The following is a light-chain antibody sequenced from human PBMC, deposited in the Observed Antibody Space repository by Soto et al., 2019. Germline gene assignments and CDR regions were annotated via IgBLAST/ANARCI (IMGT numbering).Light chain of an antibody. V-gene: IGKV3-20*01. CDR3: PQYGSSNT. J-gene: IGKJ2*01. CDR2: GAS. Sequence: EIVLTQSPGTLSLSPGERATLSCRASQSVSSSYLAWYQQNPGQAPRLLIYGASSRATGIPDRFSGSGSGTDFTLTISRLEPEDFAVYYCPQYGSSNTFGQGTKLEIK. CDR1: QSVSSSY.